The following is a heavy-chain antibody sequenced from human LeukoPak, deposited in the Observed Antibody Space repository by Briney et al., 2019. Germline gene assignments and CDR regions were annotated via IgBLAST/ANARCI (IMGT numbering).Heavy chain of an antibody. Sequence: SETLSLTCTVSGGSMSSSSYYWGWIRQPPGKGLEWIGSIYYSGSTYYSPSLKSRLTISVDTSKNQFSLKLSSVTAADTAVYYCARDLRRGVDTAMVTWYFDLWGRGTLVTVSS. CDR2: IYYSGST. J-gene: IGHJ2*01. CDR1: GGSMSSSSYY. D-gene: IGHD5-18*01. CDR3: ARDLRRGVDTAMVTWYFDL. V-gene: IGHV4-39*07.